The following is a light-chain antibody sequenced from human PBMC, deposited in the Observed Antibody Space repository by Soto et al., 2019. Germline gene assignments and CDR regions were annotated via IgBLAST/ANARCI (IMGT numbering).Light chain of an antibody. V-gene: IGKV3-20*01. CDR2: GAS. Sequence: EIVLTQSPGTLSLSPGERATLSCRASQSVSSSYLAWYQQKPGQAPRLLIYGASSRATGIPDRFSGSGSGTDFTLTISRLDPEDFAVYYCQQYGSSPWTVGQGTKV. CDR1: QSVSSSY. CDR3: QQYGSSPWT. J-gene: IGKJ1*01.